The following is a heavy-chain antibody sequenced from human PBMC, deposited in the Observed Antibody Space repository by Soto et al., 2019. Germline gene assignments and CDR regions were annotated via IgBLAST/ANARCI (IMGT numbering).Heavy chain of an antibody. CDR1: GYTFTSYA. J-gene: IGHJ6*02. CDR2: INPVFGTA. CDR3: ARERPPRGYYYYGMDV. D-gene: IGHD3-10*01. Sequence: ASVKVSCKASGYTFTSYAMQWVRQAPGQGLEWMGGINPVFGTANYAQKFQGRVTITADESASTAYMELSSLRSEDTAVYYCARERPPRGYYYYGMDVWGQGTTVTVSS. V-gene: IGHV1-69*13.